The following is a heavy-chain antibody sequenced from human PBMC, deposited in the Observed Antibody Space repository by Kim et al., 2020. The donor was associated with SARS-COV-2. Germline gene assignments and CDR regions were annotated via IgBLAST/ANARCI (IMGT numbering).Heavy chain of an antibody. CDR2: T. V-gene: IGHV4-31*02. CDR3: ARIMVRGVLDY. D-gene: IGHD3-10*01. J-gene: IGHJ4*02. Sequence: TYYNPSLKSRVTISVDTSKNQFSLKLSSVTAADTAVYYCARIMVRGVLDYWGQGTLVTVSS.